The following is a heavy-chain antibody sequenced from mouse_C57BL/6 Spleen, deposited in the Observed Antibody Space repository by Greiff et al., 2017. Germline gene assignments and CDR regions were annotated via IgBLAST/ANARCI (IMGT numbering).Heavy chain of an antibody. CDR2: IDPANGNT. J-gene: IGHJ1*03. V-gene: IGHV14-3*01. CDR1: GFNIKNTY. D-gene: IGHD1-1*01. Sequence: EVQLQQSVAELVRPGASVKLSCTASGFNIKNTYMHWVKQRPEQGLEWIGRIDPANGNTKYAPKFQGKATITADTSSNTAYLQLSSLTSEDTAIYYCARSPFTTVVATDYWYFDVWGTGTTVTVSS. CDR3: ARSPFTTVVATDYWYFDV.